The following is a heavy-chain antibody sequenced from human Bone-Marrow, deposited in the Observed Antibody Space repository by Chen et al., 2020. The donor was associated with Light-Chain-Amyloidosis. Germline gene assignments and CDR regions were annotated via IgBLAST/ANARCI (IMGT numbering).Heavy chain of an antibody. CDR1: GGSMDYYY. CDR2: IYNSGST. J-gene: IGHJ4*02. V-gene: IGHV4-59*01. CDR3: GRDNIGGVDF. Sequence: QVQLQESGPGLVKPSETLSLTCTVSGGSMDYYYWNWIRQPPGKGLEWIGYIYNSGSTNYNPSLRSRVTMSVAMSKXXXXLKLSSVTAADTAVYYCGRDNIGGVDFWGQGTPVTVSS. D-gene: IGHD3-16*01.